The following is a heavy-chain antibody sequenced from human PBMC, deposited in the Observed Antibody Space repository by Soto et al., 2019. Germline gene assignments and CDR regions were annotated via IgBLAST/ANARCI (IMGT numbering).Heavy chain of an antibody. CDR2: IYYTGKT. CDR1: GDSIRRGYY. CDR3: ANFLPESRRYFDS. V-gene: IGHV4-31*03. Sequence: SETLSLTCTVTGDSIRRGYYWSWLRQFPGKGLEWIGYIYYTGKTFYNPSLQSRLTISLDSSKSQFSLTLTSVTAADTAVYFCANFLPESRRYFDSWGQGILVTVSS. D-gene: IGHD3-3*01. J-gene: IGHJ4*02.